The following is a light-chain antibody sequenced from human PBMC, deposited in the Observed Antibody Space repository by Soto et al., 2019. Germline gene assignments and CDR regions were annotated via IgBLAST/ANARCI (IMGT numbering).Light chain of an antibody. V-gene: IGLV2-8*01. CDR3: SSYAGSNNLDV. J-gene: IGLJ1*01. Sequence: QSALTQPPSASGSPGRSVTISCTGTSSEIGVYNYVSWYQQHPGKAPKLMIYEVSKRPAGVPDRFSGSKSGNTASLTVSGLQAEDEADYYCSSYAGSNNLDVFGTGTKVTVL. CDR1: SSEIGVYNY. CDR2: EVS.